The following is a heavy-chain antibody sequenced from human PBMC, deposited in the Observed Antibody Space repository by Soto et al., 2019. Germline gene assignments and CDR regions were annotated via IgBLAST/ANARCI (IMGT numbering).Heavy chain of an antibody. CDR1: GETFSTFA. D-gene: IGHD1-1*01. CDR2: IIPLFGTA. CDR3: ARGSPCSTTTCSLNEVWFDP. J-gene: IGHJ5*02. Sequence: QVQLLQSGAELKRPGSSGKVSCTASGETFSTFAITWVRQAPGHGPEWMGGIIPLFGTAHYARRFEDRVTMTADESTSTAYMELRRLTSEDTAIYYCARGSPCSTTTCSLNEVWFDPWGQGTLVTVST. V-gene: IGHV1-69*01.